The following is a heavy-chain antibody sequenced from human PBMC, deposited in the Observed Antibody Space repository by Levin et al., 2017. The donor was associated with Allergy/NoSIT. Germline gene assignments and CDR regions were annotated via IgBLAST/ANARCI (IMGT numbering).Heavy chain of an antibody. CDR2: ISGSGGST. CDR3: AKGVLRELRRGGMDV. J-gene: IGHJ6*02. CDR1: GFTFSSYA. D-gene: IGHD1-26*01. Sequence: GGSLRLSCAASGFTFSSYAMSWVRQAPGKGLEWVSAISGSGGSTYYADSVKGRFTISRDNSKNTLYLQMNSLRAEDTAVYYCAKGVLRELRRGGMDVWGQGTTVTVSS. V-gene: IGHV3-23*01.